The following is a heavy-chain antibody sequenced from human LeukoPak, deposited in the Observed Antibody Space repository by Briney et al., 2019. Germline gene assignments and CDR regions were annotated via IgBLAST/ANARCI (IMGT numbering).Heavy chain of an antibody. D-gene: IGHD6-19*01. CDR2: ISGSGGST. J-gene: IGHJ4*02. CDR3: AKGLNIAVAEN. Sequence: TGGSLRLSCAASGFTFSSYAMSWVRQAPGKGLEWVSGISGSGGSTYYADSVKGRFTISRDNSKNTLYLQMNSLRAEDTAVYYCAKGLNIAVAENWGQGTLVTDSS. CDR1: GFTFSSYA. V-gene: IGHV3-23*01.